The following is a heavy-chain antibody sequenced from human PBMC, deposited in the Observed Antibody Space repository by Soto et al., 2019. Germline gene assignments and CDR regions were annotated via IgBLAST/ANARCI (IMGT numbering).Heavy chain of an antibody. V-gene: IGHV4-34*01. Sequence: QVQLQQWGAGLLKPSETLSLTCAVYGGSFSGYYWSWIRQPPGKGLEWIGEINHSGSTNYNPSLKSRVTISVDTSKNQFSLKLSSVTAADTAVYYCARGKSSYSSSSIDYWGQGTLLTVSS. CDR3: ARGKSSYSSSSIDY. J-gene: IGHJ4*02. D-gene: IGHD6-6*01. CDR2: INHSGST. CDR1: GGSFSGYY.